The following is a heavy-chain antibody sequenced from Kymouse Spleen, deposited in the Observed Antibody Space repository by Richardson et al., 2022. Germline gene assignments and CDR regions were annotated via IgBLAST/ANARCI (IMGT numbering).Heavy chain of an antibody. CDR3: ARMGFGDPDAFDI. CDR1: GGSISSYY. Sequence: QVQLQESGPGLVKPSETLSLTCTVSGGSISSYYWSWIRQPPGKGLEWIGYIYYSGSTNYNPSLKSRVTISVDTSKNQFSLKLSSVTAADTAVYYCARMGFGDPDAFDIWGQGTMVTVSS. D-gene: IGHD3-10*01. J-gene: IGHJ3*02. CDR2: IYYSGST. V-gene: IGHV4-59*01.